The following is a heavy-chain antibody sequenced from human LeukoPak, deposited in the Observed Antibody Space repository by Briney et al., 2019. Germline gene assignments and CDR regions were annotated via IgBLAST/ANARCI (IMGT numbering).Heavy chain of an antibody. CDR1: GGSISRYY. J-gene: IGHJ2*01. V-gene: IGHV4-59*08. CDR2: IYYSGNT. D-gene: IGHD1-14*01. Sequence: SETLSLTCSVTGGSISRYYWSWIRQPPGKGLEWIGYIYYSGNTNSNPSLNSRVTISVDTSKNQFSLKLSSVTAADTAVYYCARRGSGASLEYYFDLWGRGTLVTVSS. CDR3: ARRGSGASLEYYFDL.